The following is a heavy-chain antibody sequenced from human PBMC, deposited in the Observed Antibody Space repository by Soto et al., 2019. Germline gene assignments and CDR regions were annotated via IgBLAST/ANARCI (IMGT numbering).Heavy chain of an antibody. D-gene: IGHD2-2*01. V-gene: IGHV1-18*01. CDR3: ARDEVVVVVPAAKEHVVFDP. Sequence: QGLEWMGWISAYNGNTNYAQKLQGRVTMTTDTSTSTAYMELRSLRSDDTAVYYCARDEVVVVVPAAKEHVVFDPWGQGTLVTVSS. CDR2: ISAYNGNT. J-gene: IGHJ5*02.